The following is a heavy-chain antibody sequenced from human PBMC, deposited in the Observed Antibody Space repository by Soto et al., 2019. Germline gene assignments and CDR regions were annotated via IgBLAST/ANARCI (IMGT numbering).Heavy chain of an antibody. Sequence: QVQLQQWGAGLLKPSETLSLPCAVYGGSFSGYYWSWFRQPPGKGLEWIGEINHSGSTNYNPSLKSRVTISVDTSKNQFSLKLSSVTAADTAVYYCARFPGHWGQGTLVTVSS. J-gene: IGHJ1*01. CDR2: INHSGST. V-gene: IGHV4-34*01. CDR1: GGSFSGYY. CDR3: ARFPGH.